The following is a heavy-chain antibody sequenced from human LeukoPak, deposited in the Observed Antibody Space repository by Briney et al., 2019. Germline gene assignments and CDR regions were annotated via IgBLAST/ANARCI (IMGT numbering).Heavy chain of an antibody. Sequence: SWIRQHPGKGLEWIGYIYYSGSTYYNPSLKSRVTISVDTSKNQFSLKLSSVTAADTAVYYCARDFFSCSSTSCYTSFDYWGQGTLVTVSS. D-gene: IGHD2-2*02. J-gene: IGHJ4*02. CDR2: IYYSGST. CDR3: ARDFFSCSSTSCYTSFDY. V-gene: IGHV4-31*02.